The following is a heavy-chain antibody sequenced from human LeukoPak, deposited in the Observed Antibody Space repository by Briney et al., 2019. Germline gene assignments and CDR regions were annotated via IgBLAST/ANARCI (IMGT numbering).Heavy chain of an antibody. CDR2: ISYDGSNK. Sequence: GRSLSLSCAASGFTFSSYGMHWVRQAPGKGLEWVAVISYDGSNKYYADSVKGRFTISRDNSKNTLYLQMNSLRAEDTAVYYCARGGIVVVSAALDIWGKGTMVTVSS. J-gene: IGHJ3*02. CDR1: GFTFSSYG. D-gene: IGHD2-2*01. V-gene: IGHV3-30*03. CDR3: ARGGIVVVSAALDI.